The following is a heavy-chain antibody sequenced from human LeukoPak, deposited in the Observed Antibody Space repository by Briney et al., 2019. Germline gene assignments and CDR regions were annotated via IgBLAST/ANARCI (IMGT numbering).Heavy chain of an antibody. CDR1: GDSVSSNSAT. CDR3: ARDTGAAISTFDI. J-gene: IGHJ3*02. D-gene: IGHD5-12*01. CDR2: TYCRSKWLY. V-gene: IGHV6-1*01. Sequence: SQTLSLTCAISGDSVSSNSATWNWLRQSPSRGLEWLGRTYCRSKWLYDYAVSVRGRITVNPDTSKNQFSLQLKSVTPEDSAVYYCARDTGAAISTFDIWGQGTMVTVSS.